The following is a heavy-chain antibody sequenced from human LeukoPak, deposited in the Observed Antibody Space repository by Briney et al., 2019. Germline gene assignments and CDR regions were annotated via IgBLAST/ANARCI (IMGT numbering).Heavy chain of an antibody. CDR3: ARGSSGVTISSYGMDV. CDR1: GFTFSDHY. J-gene: IGHJ6*04. D-gene: IGHD3-9*01. V-gene: IGHV3-72*01. Sequence: GGSLRLSCAASGFTFSDHYMDWVRQAPGKGLEWVGRTKNKANSYTTQYAASVKGRFTISRDDSKNSLYLQMNSLKTEDTAVYYCARGSSGVTISSYGMDVWGIGTTVTVSS. CDR2: TKNKANSYTT.